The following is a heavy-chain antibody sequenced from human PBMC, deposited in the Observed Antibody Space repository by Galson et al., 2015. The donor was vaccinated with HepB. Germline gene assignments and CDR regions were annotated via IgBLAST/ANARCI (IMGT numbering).Heavy chain of an antibody. D-gene: IGHD6-13*01. J-gene: IGHJ3*02. CDR2: IWYEGSSQ. CDR3: AREAEGDWGSSGAFDI. V-gene: IGHV3-33*01. Sequence: SLRLSCAASGFTFSHYDMHWVRQAPGKGLEWEAVIWYEGSSQYYADSLKGRFTISRDNSKNTLYLQVNSLRAEDTAVYYCAREAEGDWGSSGAFDIWGQGTLVTVSS. CDR1: GFTFSHYD.